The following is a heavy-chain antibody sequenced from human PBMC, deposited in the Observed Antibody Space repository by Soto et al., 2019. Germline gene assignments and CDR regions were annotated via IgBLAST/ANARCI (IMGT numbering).Heavy chain of an antibody. J-gene: IGHJ1*01. V-gene: IGHV5-51*01. CDR2: IYPGDSAT. Sequence: GESLKISCKGSGYSFTSYWIGWVRQMPGKGLEWVGVIYPGDSATTYSPSFQGQVAISADKSISTAYLQWSSLKASDTAMYYCARSYSYGYYIADCGQGTLVTVSS. CDR3: ARSYSYGYYIAD. CDR1: GYSFTSYW. D-gene: IGHD5-18*01.